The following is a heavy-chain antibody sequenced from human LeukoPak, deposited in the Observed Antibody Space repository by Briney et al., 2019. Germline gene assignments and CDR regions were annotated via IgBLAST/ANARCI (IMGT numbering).Heavy chain of an antibody. V-gene: IGHV1-24*01. J-gene: IGHJ4*02. D-gene: IGHD1-26*01. Sequence: ASVKVSCKVSGITLNDLSVQWVRQAPGKGLEWMGGFDPEDGETIYAPKYQARVTMTQDTYEDTAYMELSSLRSEDTAVYYCATDGIPGATTTLDYWGQGTLVTVSS. CDR3: ATDGIPGATTTLDY. CDR2: FDPEDGET. CDR1: GITLNDLS.